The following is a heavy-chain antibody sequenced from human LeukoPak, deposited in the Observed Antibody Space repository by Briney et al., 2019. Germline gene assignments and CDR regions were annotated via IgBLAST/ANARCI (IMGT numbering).Heavy chain of an antibody. CDR3: VRDSRDGNYGMDV. D-gene: IGHD1-14*01. J-gene: IGHJ6*02. Sequence: ASVKVSCKASGYTFTSYYMHWVRQAPGQGLEWMGIINPSGGSTSYAQKFQGRVTMTRDTSTSTVYMELSSLRSEDTAVYYCVRDSRDGNYGMDVWGQGTTVTVSS. CDR2: INPSGGST. CDR1: GYTFTSYY. V-gene: IGHV1-46*01.